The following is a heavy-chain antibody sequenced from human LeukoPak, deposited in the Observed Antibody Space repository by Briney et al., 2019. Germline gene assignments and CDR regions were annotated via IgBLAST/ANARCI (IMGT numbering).Heavy chain of an antibody. D-gene: IGHD1-26*01. J-gene: IGHJ4*02. V-gene: IGHV5-51*01. Sequence: GESLKISCQGSGYSFTNYWIGWVRQMPGKGLEWMGIIYPGDSDTRYSPSFQGQVTISVDKSISTVYLQWSSLKASDTAMYYCATISGSSISDPWGQGTLVTVSS. CDR3: ATISGSSISDP. CDR2: IYPGDSDT. CDR1: GYSFTNYW.